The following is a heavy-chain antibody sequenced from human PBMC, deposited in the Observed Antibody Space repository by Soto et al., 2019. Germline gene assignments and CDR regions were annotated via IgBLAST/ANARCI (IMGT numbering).Heavy chain of an antibody. CDR2: ISISSSYI. D-gene: IGHD3-22*01. V-gene: IGHV3-21*01. CDR1: GFTFSSYS. Sequence: PGGSLRLSCAASGFTFSSYSMNWVRQAPGKGLEWVSSISISSSYIYYADSVKGRFTISRDNAKNSLYLQMNSLRAEDTAVYYCAIQDSSGYPPSDYWGQGTLVTVSS. CDR3: AIQDSSGYPPSDY. J-gene: IGHJ4*02.